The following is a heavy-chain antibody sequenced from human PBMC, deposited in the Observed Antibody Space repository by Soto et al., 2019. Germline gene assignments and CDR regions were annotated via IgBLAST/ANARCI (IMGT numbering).Heavy chain of an antibody. V-gene: IGHV4-59*01. D-gene: IGHD3-10*01. J-gene: IGHJ4*02. CDR2: IYYSGST. Sequence: SETLSLTCTVSGGSISSYYWSWIRQPPGKGLEWIGYIYYSGSTNYNPSLKSRVTISVDTSKNQFSLKLSSVTAADTAVYYCARDPAGYYGSGSGFDYWGQGTLVTVPS. CDR3: ARDPAGYYGSGSGFDY. CDR1: GGSISSYY.